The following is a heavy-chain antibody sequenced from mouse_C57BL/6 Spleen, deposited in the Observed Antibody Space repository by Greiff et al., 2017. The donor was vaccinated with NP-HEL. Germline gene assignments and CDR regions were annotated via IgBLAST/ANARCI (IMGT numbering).Heavy chain of an antibody. Sequence: EVKLMESGGGLVKPGGSLKLSCAASGFTFSDYGMHWVRQAPEKGLEWVAYISSGSSTIYYADTVKGRFTISRDNDKNTLFLQMTSLRSEDTAMYYCANGYPFYAMDYWGQGTSVTVSS. CDR1: GFTFSDYG. J-gene: IGHJ4*01. D-gene: IGHD2-2*01. CDR2: ISSGSSTI. CDR3: ANGYPFYAMDY. V-gene: IGHV5-17*01.